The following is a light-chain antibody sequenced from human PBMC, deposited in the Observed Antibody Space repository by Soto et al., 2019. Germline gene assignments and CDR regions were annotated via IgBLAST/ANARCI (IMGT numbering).Light chain of an antibody. CDR1: QNIGNY. J-gene: IGKJ1*01. CDR3: QKYNRAPWT. V-gene: IGKV1-27*01. Sequence: DIQMTQSPSSLSASVGDRVTITCRASQNIGNYLAWYQQKPARVPKLLIHAVSTLQSDVPSRFSGSGSGTDFTLTVSSLQPEDVATYFCQKYNRAPWTFGQGTKVEIK. CDR2: AVS.